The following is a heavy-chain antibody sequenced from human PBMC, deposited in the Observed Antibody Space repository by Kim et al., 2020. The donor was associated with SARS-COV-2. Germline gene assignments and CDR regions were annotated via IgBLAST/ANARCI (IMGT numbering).Heavy chain of an antibody. CDR1: GGSISSYS. CDR2: IYYSGST. CDR3: ARVASNRKPFDP. J-gene: IGHJ5*02. V-gene: IGHV4-59*01. Sequence: SETLSLTCSVFGGSISSYSWSWIRQPPGKGLEWIGYIYYSGSTNYNPSLKSRVTISVDTSKNQFSLKVNSVTAADTAVYYCARVASNRKPFDPWGQGTLVTVSS.